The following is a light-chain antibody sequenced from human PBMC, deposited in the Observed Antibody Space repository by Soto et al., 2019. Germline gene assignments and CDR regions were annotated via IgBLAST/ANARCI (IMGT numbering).Light chain of an antibody. Sequence: QSVLTQPPSVSGAPGQRVTISRTGSSSNIGAGYDVHWYQQLPGTAPKLLIYGNSNRPSGVPDRFSGSKSGTSASLAITGLQAEDEADYYCQSYDRSLSYVFGTGTKLTVL. CDR1: SSNIGAGYD. V-gene: IGLV1-40*01. J-gene: IGLJ1*01. CDR3: QSYDRSLSYV. CDR2: GNS.